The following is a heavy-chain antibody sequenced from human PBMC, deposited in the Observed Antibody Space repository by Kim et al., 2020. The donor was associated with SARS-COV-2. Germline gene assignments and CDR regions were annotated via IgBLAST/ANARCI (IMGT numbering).Heavy chain of an antibody. D-gene: IGHD3-10*01. CDR1: GFTYSNNV. J-gene: IGHJ4*02. Sequence: GGSLRLSCAASGFTYSNNVMSWVRQAPGKGLEWVSAISGSGGTTYYADAVKGRFTISRDNFKNTLYLQMNSLRVEDTAVYYCTLGVLWFVDLPGYWGQGTLATVSS. CDR3: TLGVLWFVDLPGY. CDR2: ISGSGGTT. V-gene: IGHV3-23*01.